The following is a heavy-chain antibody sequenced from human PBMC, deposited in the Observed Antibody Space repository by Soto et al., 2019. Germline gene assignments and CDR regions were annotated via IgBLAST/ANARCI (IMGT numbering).Heavy chain of an antibody. J-gene: IGHJ4*02. CDR3: ARSVLGRSGPYYFDY. D-gene: IGHD2-15*01. V-gene: IGHV4-31*03. CDR2: IYYSGST. Sequence: SETLSLTCTVSGGSISSGGYYWSWIRQHPGKGPEWIGYIYYSGSTYYNPSLKSRVTISVDTSKNQFSLKLSSVTAADTAVYYCARSVLGRSGPYYFDYWGQGTLVTVSS. CDR1: GGSISSGGYY.